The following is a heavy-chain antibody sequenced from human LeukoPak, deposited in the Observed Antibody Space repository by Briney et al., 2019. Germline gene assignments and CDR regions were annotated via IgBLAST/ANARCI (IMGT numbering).Heavy chain of an antibody. CDR2: IYYSGST. J-gene: IGHJ4*02. D-gene: IGHD3-22*01. CDR1: GGSLSSYY. V-gene: IGHV4-59*08. Sequence: KPPETLSPTCPVSGGSLSSYYWSWIRQPPGKGLEWIGYIYYSGSTTYHTSLKSRVTLSVDTSETQFTLKLTCLTSAAPAVYFCARRLSSGLKDDWGQGTLVTVSS. CDR3: ARRLSSGLKDD.